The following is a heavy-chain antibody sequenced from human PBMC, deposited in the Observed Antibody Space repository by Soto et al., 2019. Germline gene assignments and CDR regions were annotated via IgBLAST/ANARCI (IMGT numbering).Heavy chain of an antibody. CDR1: GGTFSSYA. V-gene: IGHV1-69*13. D-gene: IGHD2-2*01. J-gene: IGHJ5*02. CDR3: ARDQGYCSSTSCQEGSWFDP. CDR2: IIPIFGTA. Sequence: SVKVSCKASGGTFSSYAISWVRQAPGQGLEWMGGIIPIFGTANYAQKFQGRVTITADESTSTAYMELSSLRSEDTAVYYCARDQGYCSSTSCQEGSWFDPWGQGTLVTV.